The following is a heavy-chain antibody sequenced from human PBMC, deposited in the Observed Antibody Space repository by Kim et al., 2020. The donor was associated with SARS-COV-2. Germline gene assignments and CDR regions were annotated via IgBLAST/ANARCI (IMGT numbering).Heavy chain of an antibody. J-gene: IGHJ3*02. D-gene: IGHD1-1*01. V-gene: IGHV4-59*01. Sequence: SETLSLTCTVSGGSISSYYWSWIRQPAGKGLEWIGYIYYSGSTNYNPSLKSRVTISVDTSKNQFSLELRSVTAADTAVYYCARGVYQWYWNDGSNAFDIWGQGTMVTVSS. CDR2: IYYSGST. CDR3: ARGVYQWYWNDGSNAFDI. CDR1: GGSISSYY.